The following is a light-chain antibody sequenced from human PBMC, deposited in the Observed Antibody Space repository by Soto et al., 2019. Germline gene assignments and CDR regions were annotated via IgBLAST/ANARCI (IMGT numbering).Light chain of an antibody. CDR2: AAS. V-gene: IGKV1-39*01. CDR1: QSVSGY. Sequence: DIQMTQSPSSLSASVGDRVTITCRTSQSVSGYLNWYQQEPGKAPKLLIYAASSLQSGVPSRFSGSGSGTDFSLTISSLQPVDFETYYCQQTYNSPRTFGQGTKLDIX. J-gene: IGKJ1*01. CDR3: QQTYNSPRT.